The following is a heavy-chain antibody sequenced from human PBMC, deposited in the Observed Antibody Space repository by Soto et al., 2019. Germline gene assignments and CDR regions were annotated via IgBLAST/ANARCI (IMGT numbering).Heavy chain of an antibody. J-gene: IGHJ3*02. D-gene: IGHD1-26*01. Sequence: SETRSLTWTVAGGSISRYYCSWIRQPPGKGLEWIGYIYYSGSTNYNPSLKSRVTISVDTSKNQFSLKLSSVTAADTAVYYCARSGSYYAFDIWGQGTMVTVSS. CDR2: IYYSGST. V-gene: IGHV4-59*01. CDR1: GGSISRYY. CDR3: ARSGSYYAFDI.